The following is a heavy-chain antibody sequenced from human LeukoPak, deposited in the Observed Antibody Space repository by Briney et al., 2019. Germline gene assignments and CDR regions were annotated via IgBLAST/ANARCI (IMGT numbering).Heavy chain of an antibody. D-gene: IGHD6-6*01. CDR1: GYTFPSYF. CDR3: ARTAARRFDY. V-gene: IGHV1-46*01. Sequence: ASVKVSCKASGYTFPSYFMHWVRQAPGQGLEWMGIINPTGGSTTYAQKFQGRVAMTRDTSTSTVYMELSSLRSDDTAVYYCARTAARRFDYWGQGTLVTVSS. CDR2: INPTGGST. J-gene: IGHJ4*02.